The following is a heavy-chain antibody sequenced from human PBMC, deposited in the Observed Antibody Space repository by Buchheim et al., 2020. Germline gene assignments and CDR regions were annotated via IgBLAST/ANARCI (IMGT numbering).Heavy chain of an antibody. Sequence: QVQLQQSGPGLVNPSQTLSLTCDISGDSISSNSATWNWIRESPSRGLEWLGRTYHRSKWYYDYPMSLRSRITISPDTSKNRFSLQLRSVTPDDTAMYYCVRDFVGVYSDSSQFDVWGQGNL. CDR1: GDSISSNSAT. J-gene: IGHJ4*02. CDR3: VRDFVGVYSDSSQFDV. V-gene: IGHV6-1*01. D-gene: IGHD6-6*01. CDR2: TYHRSKWYY.